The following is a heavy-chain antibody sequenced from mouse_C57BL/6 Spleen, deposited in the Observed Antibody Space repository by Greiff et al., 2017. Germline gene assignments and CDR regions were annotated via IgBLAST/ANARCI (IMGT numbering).Heavy chain of an antibody. D-gene: IGHD2-10*01. V-gene: IGHV1-62-2*01. CDR3: ARHEGLLGFAY. Sequence: QVQLKESGAELVKPGASVKLSCTASGYTFTEYTIPWVKQRSGLGLEWIGWFYPGGGSIKYNEKFKDKATLTADKSSSTVYMVLSRLTSEDSAVYFCARHEGLLGFAYWGQGTLVTVSA. CDR2: FYPGGGSI. J-gene: IGHJ3*01. CDR1: GYTFTEYT.